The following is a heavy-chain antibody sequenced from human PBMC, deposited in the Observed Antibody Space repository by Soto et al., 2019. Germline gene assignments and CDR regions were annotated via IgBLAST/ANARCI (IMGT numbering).Heavy chain of an antibody. V-gene: IGHV1-2*02. CDR2: INPNSGGT. Sequence: VKVSCGASVYAFTGYYMHWVRQAPGQGLEWMGWINPNSGGTNYAQKFQGRVTMTRDTSISTAYMELSRLRSDDTAVYYCARGALEAAITDYWGQGTLVTVSS. D-gene: IGHD3-3*01. CDR3: ARGALEAAITDY. CDR1: VYAFTGYY. J-gene: IGHJ4*02.